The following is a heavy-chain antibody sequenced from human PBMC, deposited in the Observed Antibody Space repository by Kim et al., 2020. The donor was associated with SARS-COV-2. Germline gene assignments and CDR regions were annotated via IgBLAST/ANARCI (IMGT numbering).Heavy chain of an antibody. CDR3: TTLLRYFDWLAVKYYYYGMDV. CDR2: IKSKTDGGTT. J-gene: IGHJ6*02. CDR1: GFTFSNAW. D-gene: IGHD3-9*01. Sequence: GGSLRLSCAASGFTFSNAWMSWVRQAPGKGLEWVGRIKSKTDGGTTYYAAPVKGRFTISRDDSKKTLYLQMNSLKTEDTAVYYCTTLLRYFDWLAVKYYYYGMDVWGQGTTVTVSS. V-gene: IGHV3-15*01.